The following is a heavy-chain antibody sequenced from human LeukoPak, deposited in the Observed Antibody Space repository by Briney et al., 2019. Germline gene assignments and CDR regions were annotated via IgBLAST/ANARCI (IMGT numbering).Heavy chain of an antibody. D-gene: IGHD3-9*01. Sequence: GGSLRLSCAASGFTFSSYAMSWVRQAPGKGLEWVSAISGSGGSTYYADSVKGRFTISRDNAKNSLYLQMNSLRAEDTALYYCAKGLQYTIPIGFDIWGQGTMVTVSS. V-gene: IGHV3-23*01. CDR1: GFTFSSYA. CDR2: ISGSGGST. CDR3: AKGLQYTIPIGFDI. J-gene: IGHJ3*02.